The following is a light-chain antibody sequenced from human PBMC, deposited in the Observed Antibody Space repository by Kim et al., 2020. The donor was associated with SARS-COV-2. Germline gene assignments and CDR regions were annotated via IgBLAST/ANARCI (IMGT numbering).Light chain of an antibody. CDR3: TSYSTSDTFAV. V-gene: IGLV2-14*03. Sequence: QSITISCPGTTSDIGTYDYVSWYQQHPGKAPKLIIYDVTNRPSGVSNRFSGSKSGNTASLTISGLQAEDEADYYCTSYSTSDTFAVFGGGTQLTVL. CDR2: DVT. J-gene: IGLJ3*02. CDR1: TSDIGTYDY.